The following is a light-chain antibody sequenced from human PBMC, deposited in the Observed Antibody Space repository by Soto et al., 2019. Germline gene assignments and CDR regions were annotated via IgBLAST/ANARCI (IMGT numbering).Light chain of an antibody. CDR2: AAS. CDR1: QGISTY. V-gene: IGKV1-9*01. Sequence: DIQMTQSPYSLSASIGDRVTITCRAGQGISTYLAWYQQKPRKAPKLLIYAASTLQSGVPSRFSGSGSGTDFTLTISSLQPEDFATYYCQQLHSYPLTFGGGTKVDIK. CDR3: QQLHSYPLT. J-gene: IGKJ4*01.